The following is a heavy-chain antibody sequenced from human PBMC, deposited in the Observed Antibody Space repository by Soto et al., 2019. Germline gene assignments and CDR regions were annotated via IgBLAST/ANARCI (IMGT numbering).Heavy chain of an antibody. D-gene: IGHD4-4*01. CDR1: GFTFSSYS. V-gene: IGHV3-21*01. Sequence: EVQLVESGGGLVKPGGSLRLSCAASGFTFSSYSMNWVRQAPGKGLEWVSSISSSSSYIYYADSVKGRFTISRDNAKNYLYLQMNSLRAEDTAVYYCATMTTVTSDYWGQGTLVTVSS. J-gene: IGHJ4*02. CDR3: ATMTTVTSDY. CDR2: ISSSSSYI.